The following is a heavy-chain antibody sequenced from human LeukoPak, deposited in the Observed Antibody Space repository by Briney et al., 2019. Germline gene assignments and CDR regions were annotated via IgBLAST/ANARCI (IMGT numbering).Heavy chain of an antibody. CDR1: GYTFTGYD. CDR3: ARAYYGSGSYWSPGWFDP. V-gene: IGHV1-8*01. Sequence: ASVKVSCKASGYTFTGYDINWVRQSTGQGLEWMGWMNPNSGNTGYAQKFQGRVTMTRNTSISTAYMELSSLRSEDTAVYYCARAYYGSGSYWSPGWFDPWGQGTLVTVSS. CDR2: MNPNSGNT. J-gene: IGHJ5*02. D-gene: IGHD3-10*01.